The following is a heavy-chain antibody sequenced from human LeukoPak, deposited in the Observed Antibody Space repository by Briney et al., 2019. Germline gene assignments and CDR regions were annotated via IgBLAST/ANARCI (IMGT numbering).Heavy chain of an antibody. J-gene: IGHJ3*02. CDR1: GGSISSGSHY. V-gene: IGHV4-61*02. D-gene: IGHD2-2*01. CDR2: IYTGGST. Sequence: NPSQTLSLTCTVSGGSISSGSHYWSWIRQPAGRGLEWIGRIYTGGSTNYNPSLKSRVTISVDTSKNQFSLKLSSVTAADTAVYYCARDRTRYCSSTSCYLDAFDIWGQGTTVTVSS. CDR3: ARDRTRYCSSTSCYLDAFDI.